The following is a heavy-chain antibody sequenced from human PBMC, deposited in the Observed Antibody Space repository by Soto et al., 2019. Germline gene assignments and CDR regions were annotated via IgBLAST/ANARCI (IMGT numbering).Heavy chain of an antibody. CDR1: GYTFTSYG. CDR3: PRGVDYGDFPGWFDP. Sequence: GASVKVSCKASGYTFTSYGISWVRQAPGQGLEWMGWISAYNGNTNYAQKLQGRVTMTTDTSTRTAYMEQRSLRSDDTAVYYCPRGVDYGDFPGWFDPWGQGTLVTFSS. CDR2: ISAYNGNT. D-gene: IGHD4-17*01. V-gene: IGHV1-18*04. J-gene: IGHJ5*02.